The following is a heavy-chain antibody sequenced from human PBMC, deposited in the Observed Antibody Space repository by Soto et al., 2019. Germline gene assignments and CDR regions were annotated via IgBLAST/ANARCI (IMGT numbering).Heavy chain of an antibody. CDR1: GFTFSSYA. CDR3: ATDFWSGYPNYGIDV. CDR2: ISGSGGST. D-gene: IGHD3-3*01. V-gene: IGHV3-23*01. Sequence: PGWSLGLSCAASGFTFSSYAMSWVLQAPGKGLEWVSAISGSGGSTYYADSVKGRFTISRDNSKNTLYLQMNSLRAEDTAVYYCATDFWSGYPNYGIDVWGQGTTVTVSS. J-gene: IGHJ6*02.